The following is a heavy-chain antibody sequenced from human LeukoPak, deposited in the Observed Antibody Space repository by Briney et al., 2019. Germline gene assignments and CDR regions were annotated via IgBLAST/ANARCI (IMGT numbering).Heavy chain of an antibody. J-gene: IGHJ6*04. D-gene: IGHD3-10*01. CDR2: MYHNGGT. V-gene: IGHV4-38-2*01. CDR1: GYSISSGYY. Sequence: SETLSLTCAVSGYSISSGYYWGWIRQPPGKGLEWIGSMYHNGGTYYNPSLKSRVTISMDTSKNQFSLRLSSVTAADTAVYYCASYYASGVSAYDYFGMDVWGKGTTVTVS. CDR3: ASYYASGVSAYDYFGMDV.